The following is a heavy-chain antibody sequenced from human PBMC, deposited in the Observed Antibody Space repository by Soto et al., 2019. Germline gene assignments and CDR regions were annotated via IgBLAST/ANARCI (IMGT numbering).Heavy chain of an antibody. V-gene: IGHV3-23*01. J-gene: IGHJ3*02. Sequence: QLLESGGDLVRPGGSLRLSCAASRFSFSSYAMSWVRQAPGKGPEWVAATSGGGYDTFYADSVKGRFTTSRDNSKNMLYLRMNSLRAEDTAVYFCAKEIAGIGKGVYDIWGQGTMVTVSS. CDR2: TSGGGYDT. CDR3: AKEIAGIGKGVYDI. D-gene: IGHD6-13*01. CDR1: RFSFSSYA.